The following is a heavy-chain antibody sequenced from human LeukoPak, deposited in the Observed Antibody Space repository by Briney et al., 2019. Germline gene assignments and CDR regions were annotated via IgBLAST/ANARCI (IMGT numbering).Heavy chain of an antibody. V-gene: IGHV3-64D*06. CDR1: GFTFISYA. CDR2: ISNNGGSK. Sequence: GGSLRLSCSASGFTFISYAIHCVRQAPGKGLEYVSAISNNGGSKYYADSVKGRFTISRDNSKNTLYLQMSSLRVEDTAVYYCVKGGYSSSWSLFDYWGQGTLVTVSS. CDR3: VKGGYSSSWSLFDY. J-gene: IGHJ4*02. D-gene: IGHD6-13*01.